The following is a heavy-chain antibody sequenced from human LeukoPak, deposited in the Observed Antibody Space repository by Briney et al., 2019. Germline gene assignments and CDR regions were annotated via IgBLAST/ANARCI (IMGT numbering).Heavy chain of an antibody. J-gene: IGHJ4*02. CDR3: ARGVSSSWYSFDY. D-gene: IGHD6-13*01. Sequence: SETLSLTCTVSGGSISSSSYYWGWIRQPPGKGLEWIGSIYYSGSTYYNPSLKSRVTISVDTSKNQFSLKLSSVTAADTAVYYCARGVSSSWYSFDYWGQGTLVTVSS. CDR2: IYYSGST. CDR1: GGSISSSSYY. V-gene: IGHV4-39*01.